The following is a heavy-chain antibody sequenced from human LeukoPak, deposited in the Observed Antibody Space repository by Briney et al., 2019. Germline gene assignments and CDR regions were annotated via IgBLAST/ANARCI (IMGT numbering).Heavy chain of an antibody. Sequence: SETLSLTFTLSALSIVRYNSSWIRQPPGKGLEWIGYIYYSGSTNYNPSLNSRVTISIDTSRNQFSLKLSSVTAADTAVYFCARAGPYYQDSTPHWFDPWGQGTLVTVSS. J-gene: IGHJ5*02. V-gene: IGHV4-59*01. CDR1: ALSIVRYN. CDR3: ARAGPYYQDSTPHWFDP. D-gene: IGHD3-22*01. CDR2: IYYSGST.